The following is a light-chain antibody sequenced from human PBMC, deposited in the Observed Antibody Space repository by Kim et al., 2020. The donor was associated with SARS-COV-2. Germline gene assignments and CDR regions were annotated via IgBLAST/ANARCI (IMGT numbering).Light chain of an antibody. CDR3: QSYDRSNVV. Sequence: GKTVNLHCTRSSGSIASNHVQWYQQGPGSAPTTVMYEDNERPSGVPDRFSGSIDSPSNSASLTISGLKTEDEADYYCQSYDRSNVVFGGGTQLTVL. J-gene: IGLJ2*01. CDR1: SGSIASNH. V-gene: IGLV6-57*03. CDR2: EDN.